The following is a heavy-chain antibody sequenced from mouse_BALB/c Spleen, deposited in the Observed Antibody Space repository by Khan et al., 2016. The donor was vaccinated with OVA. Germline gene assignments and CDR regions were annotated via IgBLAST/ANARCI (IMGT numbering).Heavy chain of an antibody. CDR2: IRNKANYYTT. D-gene: IGHD1-3*01. J-gene: IGHJ4*01. Sequence: EVELVESGGGLVQPGGSLRLSCATSGFTFTDYYMSWVRQPPGKALEWLGFIRNKANYYTTEYITSVKGRFTISRDNSQSILYLQMNTLRAEDSATYFCARAGGQYNGYDAMDYWGQGTSVTVSS. V-gene: IGHV7-3*02. CDR3: ARAGGQYNGYDAMDY. CDR1: GFTFTDYY.